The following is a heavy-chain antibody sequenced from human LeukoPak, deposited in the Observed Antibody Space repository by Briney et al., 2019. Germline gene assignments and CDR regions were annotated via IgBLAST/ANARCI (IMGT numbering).Heavy chain of an antibody. CDR3: ARGSWGKALYYYGMDV. CDR1: GFTFSSYA. V-gene: IGHV3-64*01. Sequence: GGSLRLSCAASGFTFSSYAMHWVRQAPGKGLEYVSAISSNGGSTYYANSVKGRFTISRDNSKNTLYLQMGSLRAEDMAVYYCARGSWGKALYYYGMDVWGQGTTVTVSS. CDR2: ISSNGGST. D-gene: IGHD6-6*01. J-gene: IGHJ6*02.